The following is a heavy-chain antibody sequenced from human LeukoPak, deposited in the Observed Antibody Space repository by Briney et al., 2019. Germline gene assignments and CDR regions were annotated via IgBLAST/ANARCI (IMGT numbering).Heavy chain of an antibody. V-gene: IGHV4-39*01. CDR3: ARLLPEGQFDY. J-gene: IGHJ4*02. CDR2: IYYSGTT. CDR1: GDSIITSTYY. Sequence: PSETLALTCIVSGDSIITSTYYWGWVRQPPGKGLEWIGTIYYSGTTYYNPSLMSRVTVSVDTTKSQFSLNLTSVTAADTAVYYCARLLPEGQFDYWGQGNLVTVSS. D-gene: IGHD3-3*01.